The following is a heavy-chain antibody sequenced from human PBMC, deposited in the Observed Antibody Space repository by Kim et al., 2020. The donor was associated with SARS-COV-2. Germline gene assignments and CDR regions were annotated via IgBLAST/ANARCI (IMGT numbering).Heavy chain of an antibody. Sequence: GGSLRLSCAASGFTFSSYAMSWVRQAPGKGLEWVSAISGSGGSTYYADSVKGRFTISRDNSKNTLYLQMNSLRAEDTAVYYCAKDLVQSSWYRANDYWGQGTLVTVSS. J-gene: IGHJ4*02. D-gene: IGHD6-13*01. CDR1: GFTFSSYA. V-gene: IGHV3-23*01. CDR2: ISGSGGST. CDR3: AKDLVQSSWYRANDY.